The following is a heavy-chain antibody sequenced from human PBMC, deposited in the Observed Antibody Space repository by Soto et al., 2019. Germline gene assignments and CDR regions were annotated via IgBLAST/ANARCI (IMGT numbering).Heavy chain of an antibody. Sequence: GGSLRLSCAASGFTFRTYAMSWVRQAPGKGLEWVSGISWNSGSIGYADSVKGRFTISRDNAKNSLYLQMNSLRAEDTALYYCAKTATRYNCRLFYMAVWGKGTTVTVSS. J-gene: IGHJ6*03. CDR3: AKTATRYNCRLFYMAV. CDR1: GFTFRTYA. CDR2: ISWNSGSI. V-gene: IGHV3-9*01. D-gene: IGHD1-20*01.